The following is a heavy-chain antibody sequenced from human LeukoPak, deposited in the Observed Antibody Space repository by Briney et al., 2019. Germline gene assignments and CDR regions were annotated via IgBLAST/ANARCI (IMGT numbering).Heavy chain of an antibody. V-gene: IGHV4-31*01. D-gene: IGHD3-22*01. Sequence: SETLSLTCTVSGDSISSGGYYWSWSRQHPGKGLEWIGYIYYSGTTYYNPSLKSQVTMSVDTSKNHFSLNLTSVTAADTAAYHCARVVSSSYHEVDYWGQGTLVTVSS. CDR1: GDSISSGGYY. J-gene: IGHJ4*02. CDR3: ARVVSSSYHEVDY. CDR2: IYYSGTT.